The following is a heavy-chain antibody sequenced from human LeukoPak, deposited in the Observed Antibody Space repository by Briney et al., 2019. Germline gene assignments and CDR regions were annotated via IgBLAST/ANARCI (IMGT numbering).Heavy chain of an antibody. J-gene: IGHJ4*02. CDR1: GFTFGNYW. CDR2: RKQDGSTN. Sequence: GGSLRLSCAASGFTFGNYWMTWVRQAQGKGLEWVANRKQDGSTNYSVDSVKGRFTISRDSAKNLVYLQMNSLRAEDTAVYYCAEDASRMSTVTHFDYWGQGTLVTVSS. V-gene: IGHV3-7*03. CDR3: AEDASRMSTVTHFDY. D-gene: IGHD4-17*01.